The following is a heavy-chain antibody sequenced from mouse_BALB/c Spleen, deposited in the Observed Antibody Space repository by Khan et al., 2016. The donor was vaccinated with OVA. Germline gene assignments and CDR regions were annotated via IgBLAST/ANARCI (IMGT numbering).Heavy chain of an antibody. CDR1: GYSFTDYI. Sequence: QVQLKESGPELVKPGASVKMSCKASGYSFTDYIISWVKQRTGQGLQWIGEIYPGSGSIYSNEKFKGKATLTADTSSNTAYMQLSSLTSEDSAVYFYARRDYGSSDAGFVYWGQGTLVTVSA. CDR3: ARRDYGSSDAGFVY. D-gene: IGHD1-1*01. J-gene: IGHJ3*01. CDR2: IYPGSGSI. V-gene: IGHV1-77*01.